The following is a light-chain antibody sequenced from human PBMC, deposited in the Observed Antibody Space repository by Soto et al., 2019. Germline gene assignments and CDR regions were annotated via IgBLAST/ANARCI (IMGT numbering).Light chain of an antibody. CDR3: QVWDGSRDHYV. V-gene: IGLV3-21*02. CDR1: DIKIKS. CDR2: DDS. J-gene: IGLJ1*01. Sequence: SYELTQPPSVSVAPGQTARITCGGSDIKIKSVRWYQQTPGQAPVLVVYDDSDRPSGIPERFSGSSSGNTATLTITRVEAGDEADYFCQVWDGSRDHYVFATGTKVTVL.